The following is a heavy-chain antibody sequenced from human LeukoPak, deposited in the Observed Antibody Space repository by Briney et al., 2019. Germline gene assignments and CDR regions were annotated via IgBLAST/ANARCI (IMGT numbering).Heavy chain of an antibody. CDR3: ARGDKEGLRYFDWLLALDY. CDR2: ISSSGSTI. CDR1: GFTVSSYE. J-gene: IGHJ4*02. Sequence: GGSLRLSCAAAGFTVSSYEMNWVRQAPGKGLEWVSYISSSGSTIYYAESVKGRFTISRENGKNSLYLQMNCLRAEDTAVYYCARGDKEGLRYFDWLLALDYWGQGTLVTVSS. V-gene: IGHV3-48*03. D-gene: IGHD3-9*01.